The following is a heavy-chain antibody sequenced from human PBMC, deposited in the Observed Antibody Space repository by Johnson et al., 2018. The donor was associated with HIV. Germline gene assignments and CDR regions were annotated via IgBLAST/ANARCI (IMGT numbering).Heavy chain of an antibody. CDR2: IRSDGSNK. J-gene: IGHJ3*02. CDR3: ARGQRASMIVVVDI. CDR1: GFTFSSYA. D-gene: IGHD3-22*01. Sequence: VQLVESGGGLVQPGGSLRLSCAASGFTFSSYAMSWVRQAPGKGLEWVAFIRSDGSNKYYADSVKGRFTISRDNSKNTLYLQMNSLRTEDTAVYYCARGQRASMIVVVDIWGRGTTFTVSS. V-gene: IGHV3-30*02.